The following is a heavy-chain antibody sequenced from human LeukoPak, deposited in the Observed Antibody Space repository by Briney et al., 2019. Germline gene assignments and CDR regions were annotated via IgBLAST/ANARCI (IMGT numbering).Heavy chain of an antibody. Sequence: SETLSLTCTVSGYSISSGYYWGWIRQPPGEGLEWIGSIYHSGSTYYNPSLKSRVTISVDTSKNQFSLKLSSVTAADTAVYYCARSSSGGYSYGYRGSNAFDIWGQGTMVTVSS. CDR3: ARSSSGGYSYGYRGSNAFDI. D-gene: IGHD5-18*01. CDR2: IYHSGST. J-gene: IGHJ3*02. CDR1: GYSISSGYY. V-gene: IGHV4-38-2*02.